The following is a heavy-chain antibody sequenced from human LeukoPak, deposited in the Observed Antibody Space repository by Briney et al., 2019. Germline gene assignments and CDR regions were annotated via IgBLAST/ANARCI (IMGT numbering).Heavy chain of an antibody. CDR3: ARVMKSGTAPGPADY. D-gene: IGHD1-1*01. J-gene: IGHJ4*02. Sequence: GGSLRLSCAASGFTFSSYAMRWVRQAPGKGLEYVSAISSNGGSTYYANSVKGRFTISRDNSKNTLYLQMGSLRAEDMAVYYCARVMKSGTAPGPADYWGQGTLVTVSS. CDR2: ISSNGGST. CDR1: GFTFSSYA. V-gene: IGHV3-64*01.